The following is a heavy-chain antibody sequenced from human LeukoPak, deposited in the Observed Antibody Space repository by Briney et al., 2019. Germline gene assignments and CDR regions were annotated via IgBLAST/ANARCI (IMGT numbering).Heavy chain of an antibody. D-gene: IGHD5-18*01. CDR1: GGSFSGYY. CDR2: INHSGST. CDR3: ARGRYSYGGAVGDYFDY. V-gene: IGHV4-34*01. Sequence: SETLSLTRAVYGGSFSGYYWSWIRQPPGKGLEWIGEINHSGSTNYNPSLKSRVTISVDTSKNQFSLKLSSVTAADTAVYYCARGRYSYGGAVGDYFDYWGQGTLVTVSS. J-gene: IGHJ4*02.